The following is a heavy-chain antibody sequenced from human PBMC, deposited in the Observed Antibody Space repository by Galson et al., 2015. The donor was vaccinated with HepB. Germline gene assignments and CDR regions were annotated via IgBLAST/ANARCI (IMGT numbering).Heavy chain of an antibody. V-gene: IGHV3-30*18. CDR3: AKDRSGFGDAFDI. D-gene: IGHD3-16*01. CDR2: ISYDGSNK. CDR1: GFTFSSYG. Sequence: SLRLSCAASGFTFSSYGMHWVRQAPDKGLEWVAVISYDGSNKYYADSVKGRFTISRDNSKNTLYLQMNSLRAGDTAVYYCAKDRSGFGDAFDIWGQGTMVTVSS. J-gene: IGHJ3*02.